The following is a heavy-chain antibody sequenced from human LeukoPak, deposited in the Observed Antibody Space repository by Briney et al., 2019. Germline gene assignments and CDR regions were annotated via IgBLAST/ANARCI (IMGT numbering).Heavy chain of an antibody. CDR3: ARDGNHYDSSGYYPDDDFDI. CDR1: GFTLRSYI. Sequence: GGSLRLSCAASGFTLRSYIMNWVGQAPGRGVAGVSSIYSSRRYIYYADSVKGRFTIYRDNAKNSLYLQMNSLRAEDTAVYYGARDGNHYDSSGYYPDDDFDIWGQGTMVTVSS. J-gene: IGHJ3*02. CDR2: IYSSRRYI. D-gene: IGHD3-22*01. V-gene: IGHV3-21*01.